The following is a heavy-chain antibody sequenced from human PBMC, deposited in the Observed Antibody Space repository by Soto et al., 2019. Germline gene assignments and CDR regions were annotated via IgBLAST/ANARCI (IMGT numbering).Heavy chain of an antibody. D-gene: IGHD5-12*01. CDR3: ASDNSGYDYGIDY. J-gene: IGHJ4*02. CDR1: GFTFSSYG. V-gene: IGHV3-33*01. Sequence: GGSLRLSCAASGFTFSSYGMHWVRQAPGKGLEWVAVIWYDGSNKYYADSVKGRFTISRDNSKNTLYLQMNSLRAEDTAVYYCASDNSGYDYGIDYWGQGTLVTVSS. CDR2: IWYDGSNK.